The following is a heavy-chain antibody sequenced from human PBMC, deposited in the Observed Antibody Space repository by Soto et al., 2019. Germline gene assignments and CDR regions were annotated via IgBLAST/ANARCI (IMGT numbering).Heavy chain of an antibody. J-gene: IGHJ5*02. CDR3: ARDLYYYGSGSPLDP. Sequence: GGSLRLSCAASGFTFSSYCMNWVRQAPGKGLEWVSSISSSSSYIYYADSVKGRFTISRDNAKNSLYLQMNSLRAEDTAVYYCARDLYYYGSGSPLDPWGQGTLVTVS. D-gene: IGHD3-10*01. CDR1: GFTFSSYC. CDR2: ISSSSSYI. V-gene: IGHV3-21*01.